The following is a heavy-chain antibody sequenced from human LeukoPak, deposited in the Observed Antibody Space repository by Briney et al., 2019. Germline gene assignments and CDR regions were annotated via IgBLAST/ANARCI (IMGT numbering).Heavy chain of an antibody. CDR2: IYYSGNT. V-gene: IGHV4-31*03. CDR1: GVSLSSGGYY. J-gene: IGHJ4*02. CDR3: ARGVPANALPFEN. Sequence: SQTLSLTCNVSGVSLSSGGYYWSWIRQHPGTGLEWIGYIYYSGNTYYNPSLESRVIISVDTSKNQFSLKLSSVTAADTAIYFCARGVPANALPFENWGPGILVTVSS. D-gene: IGHD2-2*01.